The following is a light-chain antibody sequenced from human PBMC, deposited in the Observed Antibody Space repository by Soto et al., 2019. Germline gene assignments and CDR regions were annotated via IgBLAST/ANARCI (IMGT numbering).Light chain of an antibody. CDR1: QSVGRN. J-gene: IGKJ1*01. CDR2: GAS. V-gene: IGKV3-15*01. CDR3: QQYDKWPPGGT. Sequence: VVLTQSPVTLSVSPGEGATLSCRASQSVGRNLAWYQQTPGQAPRLLIYGASTRAAGIPVRFTGSGSGTEFRLTITSLQYEDFAVYYCQQYDKWPPGGTFAQGTRVDI.